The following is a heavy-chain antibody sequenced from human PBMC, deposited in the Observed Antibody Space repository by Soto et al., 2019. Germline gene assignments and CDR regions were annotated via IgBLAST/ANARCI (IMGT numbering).Heavy chain of an antibody. Sequence: QVQLQQWGAGLLKPSETLSLTCAVYGGFVTSGSYYWSWIRQPPGKGLECIGEMSHSGGTHFNPSLESRASISVATSKNQFTLTMSPVTAADPALYYCARVERGTATTVVDALDIWGPGKMVTVSS. CDR2: MSHSGGT. CDR3: ARVERGTATTVVDALDI. CDR1: GGFVTSGSYY. V-gene: IGHV4-34*01. J-gene: IGHJ3*02. D-gene: IGHD1-1*01.